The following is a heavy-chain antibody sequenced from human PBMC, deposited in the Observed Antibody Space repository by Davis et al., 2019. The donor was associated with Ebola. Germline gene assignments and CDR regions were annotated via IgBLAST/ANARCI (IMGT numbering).Heavy chain of an antibody. CDR1: GFTFSSYG. V-gene: IGHV3-23*01. CDR2: ISGNGRST. J-gene: IGHJ3*02. CDR3: VKRVPGHAFDI. Sequence: GESLKISCAASGFTFSSYGMHWVRQAPGKGLEWVSAISGNGRSTYYADSVKGRFTISRDNSKNTLYLQMNSLRAEDTAVYYCVKRVPGHAFDIWGQGTMVTVSS.